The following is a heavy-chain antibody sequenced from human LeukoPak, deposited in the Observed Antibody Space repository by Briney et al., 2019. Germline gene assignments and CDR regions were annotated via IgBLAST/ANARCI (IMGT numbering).Heavy chain of an antibody. CDR3: ARRGDIVVVPAATAFDI. CDR1: GGSISSSSYY. Sequence: SETLSLTCTVSGGSISSSSYYWCWIRQPPGKGLEWIGSIYYSGSTYYNPSLKGRVTISVDTSKNQFSLKLRSVTAADTAVYYCARRGDIVVVPAATAFDIWGQGTMVTVSS. V-gene: IGHV4-39*01. CDR2: IYYSGST. D-gene: IGHD2-2*01. J-gene: IGHJ3*02.